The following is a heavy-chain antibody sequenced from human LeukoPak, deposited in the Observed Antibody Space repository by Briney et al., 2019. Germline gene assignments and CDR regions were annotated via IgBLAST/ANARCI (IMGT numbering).Heavy chain of an antibody. D-gene: IGHD3-16*01. V-gene: IGHV1-18*01. CDR3: ARVNPVWNYYDF. CDR1: GYTSSKYV. J-gene: IGHJ4*02. Sequence: ASVKVSCKASGYTSSKYVFSWVRQAPGQGLEWVGWISTYNGKTNYAQNFQGRVTMTTDTFTAYMELTNLRSDDTAVFYCARVNPVWNYYDFWGQGTLVTVSS. CDR2: ISTYNGKT.